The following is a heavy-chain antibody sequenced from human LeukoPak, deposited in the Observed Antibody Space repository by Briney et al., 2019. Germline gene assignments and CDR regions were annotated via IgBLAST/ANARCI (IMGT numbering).Heavy chain of an antibody. V-gene: IGHV3-74*03. CDR3: AREHHDILSRVGFDY. CDR2: INTDGSSR. J-gene: IGHJ4*02. D-gene: IGHD3-9*01. CDR1: GFTFGTYW. Sequence: GGSLRLSCEASGFTFGTYWMHWIRQAPGKGLVWVSRINTDGSSRMYADSVKGRVTTSRDNAKNTLCLQMNSLSAEDTAVYYCAREHHDILSRVGFDYWGQGTLVSVSS.